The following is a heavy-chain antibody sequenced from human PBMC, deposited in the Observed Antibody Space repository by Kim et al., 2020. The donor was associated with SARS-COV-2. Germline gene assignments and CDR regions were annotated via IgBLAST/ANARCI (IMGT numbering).Heavy chain of an antibody. J-gene: IGHJ5*02. CDR1: GFTVSSNY. D-gene: IGHD3-3*02. CDR2: IYSVGST. Sequence: GGSLRLSCAASGFTVSSNYMSWVRQAPGNGLDWVSVIYSVGSTYYADSVKGRFTISRDNSKNTLYLQMNSLRAEDTAVYYCARGAFIHNWFDPWGQGDLVTVSS. CDR3: ARGAFIHNWFDP. V-gene: IGHV3-66*01.